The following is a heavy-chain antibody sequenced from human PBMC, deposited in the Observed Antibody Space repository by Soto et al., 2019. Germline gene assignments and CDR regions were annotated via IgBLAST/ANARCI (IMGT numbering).Heavy chain of an antibody. CDR1: GFSLSTTGVG. CDR3: AHRPWYAFEP. V-gene: IGHV2-5*02. CDR2: IYWDGEK. J-gene: IGHJ5*02. Sequence: QITLKESGPTLVKPTQTLTLTCTFSGFSLSTTGVGVGWIRQPPGKALEWLALIYWDGEKRYSPSLKSRLTITKDTSKNQVVLTMTNMDPVDTAIYYCAHRPWYAFEPWGQGILVTVSS. D-gene: IGHD6-13*01.